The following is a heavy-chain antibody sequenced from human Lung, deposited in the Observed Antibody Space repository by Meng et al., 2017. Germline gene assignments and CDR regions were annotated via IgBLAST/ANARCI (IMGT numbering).Heavy chain of an antibody. V-gene: IGHV4-4*02. CDR3: ARGSITMVRGVSVFDP. Sequence: LRGTGPGRVKPSGTLPLPCAVSGGSISSSNLWSWVRQPPGKGLEWTGEIYHSGSTNYNPSLKSRVTISVDKSKNQFSLKLSSVTAADTAVYYCARGSITMVRGVSVFDPWGQGTLVTVSS. CDR1: GGSISSSNL. D-gene: IGHD3-10*01. CDR2: IYHSGST. J-gene: IGHJ5*02.